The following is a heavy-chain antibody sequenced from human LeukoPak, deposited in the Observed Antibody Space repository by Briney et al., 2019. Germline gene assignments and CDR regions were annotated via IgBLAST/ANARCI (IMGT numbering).Heavy chain of an antibody. V-gene: IGHV4-34*01. CDR3: ARGRYDFWSGYTY. Sequence: PGGSLRLSCAASGFTFSSYWMSWVRQAPGKGLEWIGEINHSGSTNYNPSLKSRVTISVDTSKNQFSLKLSSVTAADTAVYYCARGRYDFWSGYTYWGQGTLVTVSS. CDR2: INHSGST. J-gene: IGHJ4*02. CDR1: GFTFSSYW. D-gene: IGHD3-3*01.